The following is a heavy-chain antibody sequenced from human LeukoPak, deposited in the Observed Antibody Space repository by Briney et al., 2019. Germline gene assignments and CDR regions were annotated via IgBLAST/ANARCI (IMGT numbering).Heavy chain of an antibody. V-gene: IGHV3-74*01. CDR3: AKAVTYFYGSVTYDWFES. Sequence: PGGSLRLSCEASGFTFSGYWMHWVRQIPGKGLMWVSRIESNGLTLYAASVRDRFTTSRDNGKNTIYLQMNSLRVDDTGIYYCAKAVTYFYGSVTYDWFESWGQGTLVTVSS. CDR1: GFTFSGYW. CDR2: IESNGLT. J-gene: IGHJ5*01. D-gene: IGHD3-10*01.